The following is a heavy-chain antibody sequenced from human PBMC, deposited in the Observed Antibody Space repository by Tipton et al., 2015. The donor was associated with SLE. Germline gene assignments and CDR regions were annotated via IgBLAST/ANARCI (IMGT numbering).Heavy chain of an antibody. Sequence: SLRLSCAASGFTFSNYEMDWVRQAPGKGLEWVSYVNYGGNIRYYADSVKGRFFVSRDNGENSLYLQMNNLRAEDTAVYYCARDLGNMGVAAADHWGQGTLVTVSS. CDR3: ARDLGNMGVAAADH. D-gene: IGHD2-15*01. CDR1: GFTFSNYE. J-gene: IGHJ5*02. CDR2: VNYGGNIR. V-gene: IGHV3-48*03.